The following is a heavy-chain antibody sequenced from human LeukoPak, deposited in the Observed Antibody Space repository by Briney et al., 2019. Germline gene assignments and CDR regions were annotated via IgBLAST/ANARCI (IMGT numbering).Heavy chain of an antibody. CDR2: IHPGDSDT. D-gene: IGHD2-2*02. J-gene: IGHJ4*02. Sequence: GESLKISCEGSGYSFTSYWIGWVRQMPGKGLEWMGIIHPGDSDTRYSPSFQGQVTISADKSISTAYLQWSSLKASDTAMYYCARHGLRSHCSSTSCYIYFDYWGQGTLVTVSS. V-gene: IGHV5-51*01. CDR3: ARHGLRSHCSSTSCYIYFDY. CDR1: GYSFTSYW.